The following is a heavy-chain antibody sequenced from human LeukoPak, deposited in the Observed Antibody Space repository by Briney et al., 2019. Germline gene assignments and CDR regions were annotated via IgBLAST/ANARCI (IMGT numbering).Heavy chain of an antibody. CDR3: ARALSGVVVAATWGYFDY. V-gene: IGHV3-48*03. J-gene: IGHJ4*02. D-gene: IGHD2-15*01. CDR1: GFTFSSYE. Sequence: GGSLRLSCAASGFTFSSYEMNWVRQAPGKGLEWVSYISSSGTTIYYADSVKGRFTISRDNAKNSLYLQMNSLRAEDTAVYYCARALSGVVVAATWGYFDYWGQGTLVTVSS. CDR2: ISSSGTTI.